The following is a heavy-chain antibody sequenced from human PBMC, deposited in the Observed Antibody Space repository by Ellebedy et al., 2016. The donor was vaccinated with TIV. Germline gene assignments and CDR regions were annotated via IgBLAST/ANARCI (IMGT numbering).Heavy chain of an antibody. Sequence: SETLSLXCTVSGGSISSSSYYWGWIRQPPGKGLEWIGSIYYSGSTYYNPSLKSRVTISVDTSKNQFSLKLSSVTAADTAVYYCARQGEGEAFDIWGRGTMVTVSS. V-gene: IGHV4-39*01. CDR3: ARQGEGEAFDI. D-gene: IGHD3-16*01. J-gene: IGHJ3*02. CDR2: IYYSGST. CDR1: GGSISSSSYY.